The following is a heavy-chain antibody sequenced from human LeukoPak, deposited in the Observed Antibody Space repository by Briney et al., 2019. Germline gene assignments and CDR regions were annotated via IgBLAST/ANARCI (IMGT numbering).Heavy chain of an antibody. D-gene: IGHD4-17*01. V-gene: IGHV3-74*01. CDR1: GFTFSSYW. J-gene: IGHJ4*02. CDR2: INSDGTST. Sequence: GGSLRLSCAASGFTFSSYWMHWVRQGPGKGLVWVSRINSDGTSTDYADSVKGRFTISRDNAKNSLYLQMNSLRAEDTAVYYCARGRGDYGDYWGQGTLVTVSS. CDR3: ARGRGDYGDY.